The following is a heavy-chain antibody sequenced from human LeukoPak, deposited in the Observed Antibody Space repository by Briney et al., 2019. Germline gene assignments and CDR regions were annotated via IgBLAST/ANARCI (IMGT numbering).Heavy chain of an antibody. CDR3: APLPLRVGEFYFDY. Sequence: GGSLRLSCAASGFTFSSYGMHWVRQAPGKGLEWVAFIRYDGSNKYYADSVKGRFTISRDNSKNTLYLQMNSLRAEDTAVYYCAPLPLRVGEFYFDYWGQGTLVTVSS. J-gene: IGHJ4*02. V-gene: IGHV3-30*02. D-gene: IGHD3-10*01. CDR1: GFTFSSYG. CDR2: IRYDGSNK.